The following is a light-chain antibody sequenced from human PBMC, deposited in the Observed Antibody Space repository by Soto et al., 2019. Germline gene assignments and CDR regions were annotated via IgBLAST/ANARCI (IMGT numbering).Light chain of an antibody. CDR3: CSYAGSTTRVV. CDR2: EVS. Sequence: QSALTQPASVSGSPGQSIAISCTGTSSDVVTYKYVSWYQQHPGKAPKLMIYEVSIRPSGVSDRFSGSKSGNTASLTISGLRPEDEAYYYCCSYAGSTTRVVFGGGNKLTVL. V-gene: IGLV2-14*01. J-gene: IGLJ2*01. CDR1: SSDVVTYKY.